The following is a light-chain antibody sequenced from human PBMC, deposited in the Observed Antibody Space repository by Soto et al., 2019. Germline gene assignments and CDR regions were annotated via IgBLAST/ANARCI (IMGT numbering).Light chain of an antibody. V-gene: IGKV1-5*01. J-gene: IGKJ5*01. CDR3: QQYNSYPIT. CDR2: DGS. CDR1: QSISTW. Sequence: DIQRTQSPSTLSASAGARVTITCRASQSISTWLAWYQQKPGKAPKLLIYDGSSLESGVPSRFSGSGSGTEFTLTIRSLQPDDFATYYCQQYNSYPITFGQGTRLEIK.